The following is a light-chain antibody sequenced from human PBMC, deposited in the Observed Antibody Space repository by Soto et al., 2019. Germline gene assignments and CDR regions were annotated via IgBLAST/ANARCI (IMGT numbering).Light chain of an antibody. Sequence: EIVLTQSPGTLSLSPGDMATLSSSASQSVSSNYLAWYQQKPGQAPRLLIYGASSRTTGIPDRFSGSGSETGFILTISVLESEDFAVYYCQQYGISSYTFGQWTKLDIK. CDR3: QQYGISSYT. J-gene: IGKJ2*01. CDR1: QSVSSNY. CDR2: GAS. V-gene: IGKV3-20*01.